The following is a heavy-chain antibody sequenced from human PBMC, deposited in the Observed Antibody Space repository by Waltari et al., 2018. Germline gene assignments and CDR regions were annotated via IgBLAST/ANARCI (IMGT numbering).Heavy chain of an antibody. V-gene: IGHV4-34*01. CDR2: INPNGST. Sequence: QVQLQQWGAGLLKPSETLSLTCAVYGGSFSGYYWSWIRQPPGKGLEWLGEINPNGSTNYNPSLKRRDTRAGGTTKNQFSLRLSAVTAADTAVYYCARGLEENGSGSYYNVFYYDYYGMDVWGQGTTVTVSS. D-gene: IGHD3-10*01. CDR1: GGSFSGYY. J-gene: IGHJ6*02. CDR3: ARGLEENGSGSYYNVFYYDYYGMDV.